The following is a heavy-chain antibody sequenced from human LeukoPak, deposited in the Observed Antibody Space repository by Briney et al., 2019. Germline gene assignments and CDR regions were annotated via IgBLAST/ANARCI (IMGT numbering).Heavy chain of an antibody. CDR1: GGSFSGYY. J-gene: IGHJ4*02. CDR2: INHRGST. V-gene: IGHV4-34*01. D-gene: IGHD4-23*01. CDR3: ARGRTTLVHFDY. Sequence: SETLSLTCAVYGGSFSGYYWSWIRQPPGKGLEWIGEINHRGSTNYNPSLKSRVTISVDTSKNQFSLKLSSVTAADTAVYYCARGRTTLVHFDYWGQGTLVTVSS.